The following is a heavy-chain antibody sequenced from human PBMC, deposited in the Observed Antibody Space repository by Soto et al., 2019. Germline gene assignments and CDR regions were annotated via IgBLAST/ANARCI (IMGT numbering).Heavy chain of an antibody. CDR2: IIPILGIA. J-gene: IGHJ3*02. Sequence: NVSCDRFGRALSRDSMWFLREAPGQGLEWMGRIIPILGIANYAQKFQGRVTITADKSTSTAYMELSSLRSEVTAVYYCARDSGDPRAFDTAGPGTMVTVS. V-gene: IGHV1-69*04. CDR3: ARDSGDPRAFDT. CDR1: GRALSRDS. D-gene: IGHD3-10*01.